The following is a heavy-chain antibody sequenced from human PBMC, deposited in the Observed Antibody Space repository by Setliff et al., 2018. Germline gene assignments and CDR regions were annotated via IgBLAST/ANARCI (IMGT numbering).Heavy chain of an antibody. CDR1: GYTFNSYG. V-gene: IGHV1-69*05. CDR2: TIPLFGTT. D-gene: IGHD5-18*01. J-gene: IGHJ6*03. Sequence: SVKVSCKASGYTFNSYGITWVRQAPGQGLEWMGGTIPLFGTTDYAQKFHGRVTIITDESTSTAYMELSSLTSDDTAVYYCAREGVDTRSSTDYRYYMDVWGKGTTVTVSS. CDR3: AREGVDTRSSTDYRYYMDV.